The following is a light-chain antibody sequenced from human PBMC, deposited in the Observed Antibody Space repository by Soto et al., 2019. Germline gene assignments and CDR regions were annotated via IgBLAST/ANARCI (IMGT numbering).Light chain of an antibody. Sequence: EIVLTQSPVTLSLSPGERATLSCRASQSVSSYLAWYQQRPGQAPRLLIYGASSRATGIPDRFSASGSGTDFTFTISRVEPEDFAVYYCQQYGDSPHGTFGQGTRLEIK. CDR3: QQYGDSPHGT. J-gene: IGKJ5*01. V-gene: IGKV3-20*01. CDR2: GAS. CDR1: QSVSSY.